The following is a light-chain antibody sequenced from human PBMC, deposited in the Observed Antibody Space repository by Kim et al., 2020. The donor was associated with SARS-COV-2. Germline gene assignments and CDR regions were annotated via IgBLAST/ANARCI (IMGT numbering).Light chain of an antibody. V-gene: IGKV1-9*01. Sequence: AYVSDRGTITFRASQGMSSYLPWHPQKPGKAPMLLIYAASTLQSGVSSRFSGSGSGTEFTITISSLQPEYFATYYCQQLNSYPITFGQGTRLEIK. CDR2: AAS. CDR3: QQLNSYPIT. J-gene: IGKJ5*01. CDR1: QGMSSY.